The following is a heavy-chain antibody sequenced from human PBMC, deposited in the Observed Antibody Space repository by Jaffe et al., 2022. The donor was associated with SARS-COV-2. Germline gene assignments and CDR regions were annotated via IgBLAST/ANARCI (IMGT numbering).Heavy chain of an antibody. J-gene: IGHJ6*03. CDR1: GFTFSSYS. Sequence: EVQLVESGGGLVQPGGSLRLSCAASGFTFSSYSMNWVRQAPGKGLEWVSYISSSSSTIYYADSVKGRFTISRDNAKNSLYLQMNSLRAEDTAVYYCARDQRIGGDPTDSRYYYYYMDVWGKGTTVTVSS. CDR2: ISSSSSTI. D-gene: IGHD2-21*02. CDR3: ARDQRIGGDPTDSRYYYYYMDV. V-gene: IGHV3-48*01.